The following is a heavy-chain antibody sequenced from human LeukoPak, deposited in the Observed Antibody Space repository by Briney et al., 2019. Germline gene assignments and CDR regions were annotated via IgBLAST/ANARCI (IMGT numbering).Heavy chain of an antibody. J-gene: IGHJ4*02. D-gene: IGHD6-6*01. CDR1: GFTFSTYS. V-gene: IGHV3-21*01. CDR2: ISGNSVYI. CDR3: GMSTIGARAGSDY. Sequence: PGGSLRLSCAASGFTFSTYSMNWVRQAPGKGLEWVSSISGNSVYISYADSVKGRFTISRDNAKESLYLQMNSLRDEDTAVYYCGMSTIGARAGSDYWGQGTLVTVSS.